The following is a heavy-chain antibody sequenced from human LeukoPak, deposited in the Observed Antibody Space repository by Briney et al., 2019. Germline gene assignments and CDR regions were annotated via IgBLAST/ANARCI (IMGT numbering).Heavy chain of an antibody. V-gene: IGHV1-2*02. Sequence: ASVKVSCKASGYTFTGYYMHWVRQAPGQGLEWMGWINPNSGGTNYAQKFQGRVTMTRDTSISTAYMELSRLRSDDTAVYYCARDSLKRSGGYNWFDPWGQGTLVTVSS. CDR2: INPNSGGT. CDR3: ARDSLKRSGGYNWFDP. D-gene: IGHD3-10*01. CDR1: GYTFTGYY. J-gene: IGHJ5*02.